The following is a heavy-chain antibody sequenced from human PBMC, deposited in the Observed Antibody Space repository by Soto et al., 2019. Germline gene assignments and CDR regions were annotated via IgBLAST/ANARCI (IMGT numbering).Heavy chain of an antibody. J-gene: IGHJ4*02. Sequence: GGALRLSCAASGFTFSSYCMHWVRQAPGKGLEWVAVISYDGSNKYYADSVKGRFTISRDNSKNTLYLQMNSLRAEDTAVYYCAKDRHFDYWGQGTLVTVSS. CDR2: ISYDGSNK. V-gene: IGHV3-30*18. CDR3: AKDRHFDY. CDR1: GFTFSSYC.